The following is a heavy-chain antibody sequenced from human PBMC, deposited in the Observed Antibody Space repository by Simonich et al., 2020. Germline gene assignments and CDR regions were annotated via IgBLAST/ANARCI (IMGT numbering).Heavy chain of an antibody. V-gene: IGHV4-39*01. Sequence: QLQLQESGPGLVKPSETLSLTCTVSGGSISSSSYYWGWIRQPPGKWLEWIGSIYYSGGTYYNPSLKSRGTISVDTSKNQFSLKLSSVTAADTAVYYCARHAGFAFDIWGQGTMVTVSS. CDR2: IYYSGGT. CDR3: ARHAGFAFDI. CDR1: GGSISSSSYY. D-gene: IGHD6-13*01. J-gene: IGHJ3*02.